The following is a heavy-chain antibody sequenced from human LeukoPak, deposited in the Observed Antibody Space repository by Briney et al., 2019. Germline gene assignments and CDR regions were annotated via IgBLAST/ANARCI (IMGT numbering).Heavy chain of an antibody. Sequence: PSETLSLTCTVSGGSISSYYWSWIRQPPGKGLEWIGYIYYSGSTNYNPSLKSRVTISVDTSKNQFSLKLSSVTAADTAVYYCARGRDVLVVAATPGYYYYMDVWGKGTTVTVSS. D-gene: IGHD2-15*01. CDR1: GGSISSYY. CDR2: IYYSGST. V-gene: IGHV4-59*01. J-gene: IGHJ6*03. CDR3: ARGRDVLVVAATPGYYYYMDV.